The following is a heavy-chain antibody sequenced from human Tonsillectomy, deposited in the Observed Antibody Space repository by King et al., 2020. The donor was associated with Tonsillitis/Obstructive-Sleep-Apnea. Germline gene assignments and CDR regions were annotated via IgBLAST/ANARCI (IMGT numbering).Heavy chain of an antibody. CDR1: GFTFSSYS. D-gene: IGHD3-22*01. CDR2: ISSSSSYI. V-gene: IGHV3-21*01. CDR3: ARVNLVVVILTSNPDFDY. J-gene: IGHJ4*02. Sequence: VQLVESGGGLVKPGGSLRLSCAASGFTFSSYSMNWVRQAPGKGLEWVSSISSSSSYIYYADSVKGRFTISRDNAKNSLYLQMNSLRAEDTAVYYCARVNLVVVILTSNPDFDYWGQGTLVTVSS.